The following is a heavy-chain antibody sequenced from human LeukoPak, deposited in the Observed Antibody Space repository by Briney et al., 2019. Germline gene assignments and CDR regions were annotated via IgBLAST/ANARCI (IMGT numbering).Heavy chain of an antibody. D-gene: IGHD3-10*01. V-gene: IGHV4-31*03. CDR3: ARGGTRFGGFYFDY. Sequence: SETLSLTCTVSADSLSSGGHYWAWIRQLPGKGLDSIGFIHHSGSSRHNPSLQDRVAISADESRKQFALRLSSVTAADTAISYCARGGTRFGGFYFDYWGQGIQVIVSS. CDR2: IHHSGSS. J-gene: IGHJ4*02. CDR1: ADSLSSGGHY.